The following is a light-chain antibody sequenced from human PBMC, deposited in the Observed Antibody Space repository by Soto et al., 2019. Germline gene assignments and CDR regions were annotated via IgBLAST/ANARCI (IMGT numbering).Light chain of an antibody. CDR2: DAT. J-gene: IGKJ1*01. CDR1: QNIYTW. V-gene: IGKV1-5*01. CDR3: QQYSSYWT. Sequence: DYQVTQSPSTPSASVGDRVTITCRASQNIYTWLAWYQQKPGKAPKLLIHDATSLESGVPSRFSGSGSGTEFTLTISSLQPDDFATYYCQQYSSYWTFAQGTKVDI.